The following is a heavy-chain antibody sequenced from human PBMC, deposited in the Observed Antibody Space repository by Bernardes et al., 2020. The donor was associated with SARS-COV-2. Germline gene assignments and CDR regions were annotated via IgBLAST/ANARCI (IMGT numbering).Heavy chain of an antibody. Sequence: GGSLRLSCAASGFTFSSYAMSWVRQAPGKGLEWVALISYDGSNKHYADPVKGRFTISRDNSRNTLYLEMNSLRAEDTAVYYCAKGYHDSGFCGQGTLVTVSS. CDR3: AKGYHDSGF. J-gene: IGHJ4*02. D-gene: IGHD3-22*01. CDR2: ISYDGSNK. CDR1: GFTFSSYA. V-gene: IGHV3-30*18.